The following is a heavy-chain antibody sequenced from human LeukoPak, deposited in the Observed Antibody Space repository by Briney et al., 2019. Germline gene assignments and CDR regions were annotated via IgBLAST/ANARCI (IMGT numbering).Heavy chain of an antibody. CDR1: GYTFTSYY. J-gene: IGHJ3*02. D-gene: IGHD3-10*01. CDR2: INPSGGST. V-gene: IGHV1-46*01. CDR3: ARAHGSGSYGDAFDI. Sequence: ASVKVSCKASGYTFTSYYMHWVRRAPGQGLEWMGIINPSGGSTSYAQKFQGRVTMTRDTSTSTVCMELSSLRSEDMAVYYCARAHGSGSYGDAFDIWGQGTMVTVSS.